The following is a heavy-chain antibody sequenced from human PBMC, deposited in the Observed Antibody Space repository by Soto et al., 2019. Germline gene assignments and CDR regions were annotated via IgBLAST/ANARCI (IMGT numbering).Heavy chain of an antibody. J-gene: IGHJ5*02. CDR3: ARGGWKRAFDP. V-gene: IGHV4-34*02. D-gene: IGHD1-1*01. CDR2: ISHSGST. CDR1: GGSFSGYY. Sequence: QVQLQQWGAGLFKPSETLSLTCAVYGGSFSGYYWSWNRQAPGKGLEWIAEISHSGSTNYNPSLKSRVTISVDTSKSQFSLNLSSVTAADTAVYYCARGGWKRAFDPWGQGTQVTVSS.